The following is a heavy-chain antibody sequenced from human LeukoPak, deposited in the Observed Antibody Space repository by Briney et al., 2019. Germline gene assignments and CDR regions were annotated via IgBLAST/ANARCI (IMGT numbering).Heavy chain of an antibody. CDR3: ARESDRYCSSTSCPNYYDP. Sequence: SETLTLTCTVSGGSHSSRGSYWGWTRHPPGTGLEWIVIIYYSGSTYYNPSLKSRVTISVDTSKDQFSLRLSSGTAADTAVYYCARESDRYCSSTSCPNYYDPWGQGTLVTVSS. CDR1: GGSHSSRGSY. D-gene: IGHD2-2*01. CDR2: IYYSGST. J-gene: IGHJ5*02. V-gene: IGHV4-39*07.